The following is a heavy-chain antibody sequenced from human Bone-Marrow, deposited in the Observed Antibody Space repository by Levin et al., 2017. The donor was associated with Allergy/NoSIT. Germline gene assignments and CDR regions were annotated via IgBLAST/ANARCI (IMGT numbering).Heavy chain of an antibody. D-gene: IGHD3-16*01. V-gene: IGHV4-39*01. J-gene: IGHJ3*01. CDR3: ARHVMVSFGGISVHRGFEF. CDR2: LYYSGSN. CDR1: GGSISSSNYY. Sequence: SQTLSLTCTVSGGSISSSNYYWGWIRQPPGKGPEWIGSLYYSGSNYYNPSLKSRVTISVDTSKKQVSLNLSSVTAADTAVYYCARHVMVSFGGISVHRGFEFWGQGTMVSVSS.